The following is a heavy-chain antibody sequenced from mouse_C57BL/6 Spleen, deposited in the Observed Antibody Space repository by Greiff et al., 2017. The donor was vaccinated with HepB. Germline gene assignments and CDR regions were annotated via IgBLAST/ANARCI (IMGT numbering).Heavy chain of an antibody. CDR3: ARPYYDYDVFAY. D-gene: IGHD2-4*01. V-gene: IGHV5-17*01. J-gene: IGHJ3*01. Sequence: DVQLVESGGGLVKPGGSLKLSCAASGFTFSDYGMHWVRQAPEKGLEWVAYISSGSSTIYYADTVKGRFTISRDNAKNTLFLQMTSLRSEDTAMYYCARPYYDYDVFAYWGQGTLVTVSA. CDR1: GFTFSDYG. CDR2: ISSGSSTI.